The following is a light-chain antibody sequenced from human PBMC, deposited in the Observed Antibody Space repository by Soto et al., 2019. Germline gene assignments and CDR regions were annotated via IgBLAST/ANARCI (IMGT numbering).Light chain of an antibody. CDR2: KAS. J-gene: IGKJ1*01. CDR3: QQYNTYLWT. Sequence: DIQMTQSPSTLSASVGDRVIIICRASQSISSWLAWYQQKPGKAPKLLIYKASSLESGVPSRFSGSGSGTEFTLTIRSLQPDGFATYYCQQYNTYLWTFGQGTKVEIK. V-gene: IGKV1-5*03. CDR1: QSISSW.